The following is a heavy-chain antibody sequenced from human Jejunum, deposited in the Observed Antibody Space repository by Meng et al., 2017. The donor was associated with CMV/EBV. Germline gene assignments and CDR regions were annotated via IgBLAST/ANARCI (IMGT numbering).Heavy chain of an antibody. CDR3: ARGWGTTSPWDY. CDR2: IDFSGPT. D-gene: IGHD3-16*01. J-gene: IGHJ4*02. Sequence: CTVSGGSISGYFWNWIRQPPGKAPEWIGNIDFSGPTKYNPSLKGRVTISVDTSKRQFSLKLGSVAAADTAVYYCARGWGTTSPWDYWGQGRLVTVSS. CDR1: GGSISGYF. V-gene: IGHV4-59*01.